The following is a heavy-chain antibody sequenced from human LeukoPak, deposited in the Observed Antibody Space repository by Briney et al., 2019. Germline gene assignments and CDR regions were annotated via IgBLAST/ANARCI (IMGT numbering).Heavy chain of an antibody. J-gene: IGHJ4*02. CDR3: ASRGVMSSYYFDY. D-gene: IGHD6-19*01. CDR2: IYYSGST. Sequence: SETLSLTCTVSGGSISSSSYYWGWIRQPPRKGLEWIGSIYYSGSTYYNPSLKSRVTISVDTPKNQFSLKLSSVTAADTAVYYCASRGVMSSYYFDYWGQGTLVTVSS. CDR1: GGSISSSSYY. V-gene: IGHV4-39*01.